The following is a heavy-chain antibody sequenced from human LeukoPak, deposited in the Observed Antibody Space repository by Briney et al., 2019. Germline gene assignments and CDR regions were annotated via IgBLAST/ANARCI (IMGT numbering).Heavy chain of an antibody. CDR2: IYYSGST. V-gene: IGHV4-39*07. D-gene: IGHD3-16*01. CDR3: ARRRKMITFGGVMGSNLDY. Sequence: PSETLSLTCTVSGGSISSSSYYWGWIRQPPGKGLEWIGSIYYSGSTYYNPSLKSRVTISVDTSKNQFSLKLSSVTAADTAVYYCARRRKMITFGGVMGSNLDYWGQGTLVTVSS. J-gene: IGHJ4*02. CDR1: GGSISSSSYY.